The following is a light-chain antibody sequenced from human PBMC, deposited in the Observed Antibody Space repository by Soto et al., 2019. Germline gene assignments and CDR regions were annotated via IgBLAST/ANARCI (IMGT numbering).Light chain of an antibody. CDR2: SSS. V-gene: IGKV3-20*01. CDR3: QQYGRSPLT. Sequence: EIGLTQSPGTLSLSPGERAILSCRASQSLSSSFLAWYQQKPGQAPRLLIYSSSNRATGIPDRFSGGGSGTDFTLTISRLEPADFAVYYCQQYGRSPLTFGGGTKVDIK. CDR1: QSLSSSF. J-gene: IGKJ4*01.